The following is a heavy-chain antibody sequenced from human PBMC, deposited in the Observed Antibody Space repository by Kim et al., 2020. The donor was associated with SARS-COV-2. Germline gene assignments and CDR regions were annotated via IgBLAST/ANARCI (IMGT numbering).Heavy chain of an antibody. Sequence: NDYVVSVKSRITINPDTSKNPFSLQLKSVTPEDTAVYYCVRGASSSWFDPWGQGTLVTVSS. CDR2: N. D-gene: IGHD6-13*01. J-gene: IGHJ5*02. V-gene: IGHV6-1*01. CDR3: VRGASSSWFDP.